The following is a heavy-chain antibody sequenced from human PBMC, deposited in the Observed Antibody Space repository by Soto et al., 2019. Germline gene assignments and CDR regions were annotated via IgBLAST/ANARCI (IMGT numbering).Heavy chain of an antibody. CDR1: GGYFNDNY. CDR3: APSLWFGTQVEL. J-gene: IGHJ5*02. Sequence: QVQLQQWGAGLLKPSETLSLSCAVYGGYFNDNYYTWFRQPPGKGLEWIGEISRSGTTKYIPSLKSRASISFDTSKAQVSLQVTSVTAADTAVYYCAPSLWFGTQVELWGQGALVTVSS. CDR2: ISRSGTT. V-gene: IGHV4-34*01. D-gene: IGHD3-10*01.